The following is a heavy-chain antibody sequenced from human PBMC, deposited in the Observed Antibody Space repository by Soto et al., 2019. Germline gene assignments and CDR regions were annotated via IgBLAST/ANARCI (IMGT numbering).Heavy chain of an antibody. V-gene: IGHV3-23*01. D-gene: IGHD6-6*01. Sequence: HPGGSLRLSCAASGFTFSNYAMSWVRQAPGKGLEWVSAISAAANTYYADSVKGRFTISRDNTKNTLSLQMNSLRADDTAVYYCAKQVRHGTSSPYIFDYWGQGSLVTVSS. CDR2: ISAAANT. CDR3: AKQVRHGTSSPYIFDY. J-gene: IGHJ4*02. CDR1: GFTFSNYA.